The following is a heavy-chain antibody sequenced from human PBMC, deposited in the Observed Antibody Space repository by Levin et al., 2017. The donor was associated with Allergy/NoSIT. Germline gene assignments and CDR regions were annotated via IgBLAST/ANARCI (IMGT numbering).Heavy chain of an antibody. CDR2: ISYDGSNK. Sequence: AGGSLRLSCAASGFTFSSYAMHWVRQAPGKGLEWVAVISYDGSNKYYADSVKGRFTISRDNSKNTLYLQMNSLRAEDTAVYYCARSGDVLRYFDWLLWASGGQGTLVTVSS. V-gene: IGHV3-30*04. CDR1: GFTFSSYA. CDR3: ARSGDVLRYFDWLLWAS. D-gene: IGHD3-9*01. J-gene: IGHJ4*02.